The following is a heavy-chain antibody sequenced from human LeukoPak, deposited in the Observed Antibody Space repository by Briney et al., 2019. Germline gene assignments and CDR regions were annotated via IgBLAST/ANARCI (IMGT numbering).Heavy chain of an antibody. Sequence: SQTLSLTCAISGDSVSSNSAAWSWIRQSPSRGREWRGRTYYRSKWYNDYAVSVKSRITINPDTSKNQFSLQLNSVTPEDTAVYYCAGAMGLDGAFDIWGQGTMVTVSS. CDR3: AGAMGLDGAFDI. CDR2: TYYRSKWYN. J-gene: IGHJ3*02. CDR1: GDSVSSNSAA. V-gene: IGHV6-1*01. D-gene: IGHD3/OR15-3a*01.